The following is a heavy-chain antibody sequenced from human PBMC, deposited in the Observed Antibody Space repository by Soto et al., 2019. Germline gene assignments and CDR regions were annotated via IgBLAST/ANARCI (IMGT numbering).Heavy chain of an antibody. V-gene: IGHV1-3*01. CDR2: SNAANGNT. Sequence: QVHLVQSGTEVKKPGASVKVSCKASGYTFTNYAIHWVRQPPGQRLEWLGWSNAANGNTKSSQQFQDRVTITRDTSATTAYMELSSLGSEDTAVYYGARGGNVVVVVADYGMDVWGQGTKVTVSS. CDR1: GYTFTNYA. D-gene: IGHD2-15*01. J-gene: IGHJ6*02. CDR3: ARGGNVVVVVADYGMDV.